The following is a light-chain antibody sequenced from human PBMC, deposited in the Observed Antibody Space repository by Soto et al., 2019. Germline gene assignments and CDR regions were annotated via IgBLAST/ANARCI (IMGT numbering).Light chain of an antibody. CDR2: KDS. CDR1: ALLKKY. J-gene: IGLJ3*02. V-gene: IGLV3-16*01. CDR3: LSADSSGTYHWV. Sequence: SSELTQPPSVSVSLGQMARITCSGEALLKKYAYWYQQKPGQFPVLVIYKDSERPSGIPERFSGSSSGTIVTLTISGVQAEDEADYYCLSADSSGTYHWVFGGGTKLTVL.